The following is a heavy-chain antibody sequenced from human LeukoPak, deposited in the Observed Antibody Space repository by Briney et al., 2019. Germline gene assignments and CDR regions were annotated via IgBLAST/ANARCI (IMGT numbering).Heavy chain of an antibody. V-gene: IGHV1-2*02. CDR3: ARFLRSAYYYGSGSGIDY. J-gene: IGHJ4*02. CDR2: INPNSGGT. CDR1: GYTFTGYN. D-gene: IGHD3-10*01. Sequence: GASVKVSCKASGYTFTGYNMHWVRHAPGQGLEWMGWINPNSGGTNYAQKFQGRVTMTRDTSISTAYIELSRLRSDDTAVYYCARFLRSAYYYGSGSGIDYWGQGTLVTVSS.